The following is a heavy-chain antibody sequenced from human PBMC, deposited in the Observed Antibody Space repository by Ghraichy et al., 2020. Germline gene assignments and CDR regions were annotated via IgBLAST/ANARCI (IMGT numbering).Heavy chain of an antibody. CDR1: GFTFDDYA. CDR3: AKSAPGIAAAGTHDWFDP. Sequence: GGSLRLSCAASGFTFDDYAMHWVRQAPGKGLEWVSGISWNSGSIGYADSVKGRFTISRDNAKNSLYLQMNSLRAEDTALYYCAKSAPGIAAAGTHDWFDPWGQGTLVTVSS. CDR2: ISWNSGSI. J-gene: IGHJ5*02. D-gene: IGHD6-13*01. V-gene: IGHV3-9*01.